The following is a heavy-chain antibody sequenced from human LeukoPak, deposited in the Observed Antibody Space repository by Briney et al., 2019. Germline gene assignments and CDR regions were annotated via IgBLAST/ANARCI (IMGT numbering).Heavy chain of an antibody. CDR3: ARVGHDSSGYYYAFHAFDI. CDR1: GGSFSGYY. J-gene: IGHJ3*02. V-gene: IGHV4-34*01. CDR2: INHSGST. Sequence: PSETLSLTCAVYGGSFSGYYWSWIRQPPEKGLEWIGEINHSGSTNYDPSLKSRVTISVDTSKNQFSLKLSSVTAADTAVYYCARVGHDSSGYYYAFHAFDIWGQGTMVTVSS. D-gene: IGHD3-22*01.